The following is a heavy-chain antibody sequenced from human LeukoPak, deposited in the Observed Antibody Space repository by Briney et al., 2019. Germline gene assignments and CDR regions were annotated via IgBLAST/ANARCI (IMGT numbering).Heavy chain of an antibody. Sequence: SETLSLTCTVSGGSISSYYWSWIRQPPGKGLEWIGYIYYSGSTNYNPSLKSRVTIPVDTSKNQFSLKLSSVTAADTAVYYCARGDCSGGSCYHGYWGQGTLVTVSS. V-gene: IGHV4-59*01. CDR1: GGSISSYY. J-gene: IGHJ4*02. CDR3: ARGDCSGGSCYHGY. D-gene: IGHD2-15*01. CDR2: IYYSGST.